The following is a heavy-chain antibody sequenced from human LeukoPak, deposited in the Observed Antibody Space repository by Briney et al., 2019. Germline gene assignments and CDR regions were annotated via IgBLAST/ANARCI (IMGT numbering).Heavy chain of an antibody. D-gene: IGHD6-19*01. CDR3: ARRPGITMADSVKAYYFDS. CDR2: ISYDGTET. CDR1: GFTLSNYA. Sequence: GGSLRLSCVASGFTLSNYAMHWVRQAPGKGLEWVAVISYDGTETSYADSVKGRFTISRDGSKNTLYLQMNSLRPEDTALYYCARRPGITMADSVKAYYFDSWGQGTLVTVSS. V-gene: IGHV3-30*04. J-gene: IGHJ4*02.